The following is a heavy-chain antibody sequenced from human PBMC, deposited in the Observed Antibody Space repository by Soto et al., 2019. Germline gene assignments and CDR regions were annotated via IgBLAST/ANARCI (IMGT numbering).Heavy chain of an antibody. CDR3: ARARYYDRCFDL. CDR2: RYHSGCS. Sequence: TLSLTCTVSGGSIISDGHSWGWVRHSPGKGLEWIGYRYHSGCSYYNPSRQRRVTISLDRSEAQLYLTLASVTASDTAVYFCARARYYDRCFDLWSLGTPVTVSS. D-gene: IGHD3-10*01. CDR1: GGSIISDGHS. J-gene: IGHJ4*02. V-gene: IGHV4-30-2*06.